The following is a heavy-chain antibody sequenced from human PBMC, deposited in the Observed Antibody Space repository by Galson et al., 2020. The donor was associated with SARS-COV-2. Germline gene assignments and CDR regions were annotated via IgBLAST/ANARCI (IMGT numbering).Heavy chain of an antibody. Sequence: GGSLRLSCAASGFTFDDYAMHWVRQAPGKGLEWVSGISWNSGSIGYADSVKGRFTISRDNAKNSLYLQMNSLRAEDTALYYCAKDRGGIVVVPAAINGYFQHWGQGTLVTVSS. J-gene: IGHJ1*01. CDR1: GFTFDDYA. CDR3: AKDRGGIVVVPAAINGYFQH. V-gene: IGHV3-9*01. D-gene: IGHD2-2*01. CDR2: ISWNSGSI.